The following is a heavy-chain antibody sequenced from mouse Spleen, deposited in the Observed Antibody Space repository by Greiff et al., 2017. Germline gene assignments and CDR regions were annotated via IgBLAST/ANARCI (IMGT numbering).Heavy chain of an antibody. CDR3: ARGPDYDGYSLAY. Sequence: VQLQQPGAELVRPGSSVKLSCKASGYTFTSYWMHWVKQRPIQGLEWIGNIDPSDSETHYNQKFKDKATLTVDKSSSTAYMQLSSLTSEDSAVYYCARGPDYDGYSLAYWGQGTLVTVSA. D-gene: IGHD2-3*01. J-gene: IGHJ3*01. CDR1: GYTFTSYW. V-gene: IGHV1-52*01. CDR2: IDPSDSET.